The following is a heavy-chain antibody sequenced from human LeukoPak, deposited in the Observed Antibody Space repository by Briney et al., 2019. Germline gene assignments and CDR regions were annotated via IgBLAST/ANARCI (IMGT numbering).Heavy chain of an antibody. V-gene: IGHV3-48*01. CDR1: GFTFSSYS. J-gene: IGHJ4*02. CDR2: ISSNSSTI. D-gene: IGHD4/OR15-4a*01. CDR3: ARDIRASY. Sequence: TGGSLRLSCAASGFTFSSYSMNWVRQAPGKGLEWVSYISSNSSTIYYADSVKGRFTISRDNAKNSLYLQMNSLRAEDTAVYYCARDIRASYWGQGTLVTVSS.